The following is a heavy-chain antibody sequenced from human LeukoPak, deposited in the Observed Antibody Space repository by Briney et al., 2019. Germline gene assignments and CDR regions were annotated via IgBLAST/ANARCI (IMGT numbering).Heavy chain of an antibody. D-gene: IGHD1-26*01. J-gene: IGHJ4*02. CDR2: ITSSSDTI. CDR1: GFPFSAYS. CDR3: ASLPWDLRPT. V-gene: IGHV3-48*01. Sequence: PGGSLRLSCAPSGFPFSAYSMNWVRQSPGKGLEWISYITSSSDTIYYADSVKGRFTISRDNAKDSLYLQMNSLRAEDTAVYYCASLPWDLRPTWGQGTLVIVSS.